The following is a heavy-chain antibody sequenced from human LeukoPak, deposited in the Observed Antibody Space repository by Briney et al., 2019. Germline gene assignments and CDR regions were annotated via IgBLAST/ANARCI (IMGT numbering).Heavy chain of an antibody. J-gene: IGHJ4*02. V-gene: IGHV3-33*01. CDR1: GFSFETYA. CDR2: IWHDGSHK. CDR3: AREIFGSGSYPDS. Sequence: GRSLRLSCAASGFSFETYAMHWVRQAPGQGLEWVALIWHDGSHKFYSNSVRGQFTISRDNSKNTVYLQMNNLRPDDTAVYYCAREIFGSGSYPDSWGQGTLVTVPS. D-gene: IGHD3-10*01.